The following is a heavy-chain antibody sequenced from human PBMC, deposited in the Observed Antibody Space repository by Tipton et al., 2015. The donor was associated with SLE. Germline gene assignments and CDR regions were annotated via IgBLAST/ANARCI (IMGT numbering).Heavy chain of an antibody. J-gene: IGHJ6*03. Sequence: TLSLTCTVSGGSISSGTYYWSWIRQPAGKGLEWIGRIYTSGSTNYSPSLKSRVTVSVDTSRNLFSLKLSSVTAADTAVYYCARGDMVVVPAAGGGYYYYMDVWGKGTTVTVSS. CDR3: ARGDMVVVPAAGGGYYYYMDV. V-gene: IGHV4-61*02. D-gene: IGHD2-2*01. CDR2: IYTSGST. CDR1: GGSISSGTYY.